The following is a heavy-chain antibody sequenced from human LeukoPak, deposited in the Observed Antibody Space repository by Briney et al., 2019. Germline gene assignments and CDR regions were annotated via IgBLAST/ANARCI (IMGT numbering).Heavy chain of an antibody. Sequence: GGSLRLSCAASGYTFSSYAMSWVRQAPGKGLEWVSAISGSGGSTYYADSVKGRFTISRDNSKNTLYLQMNSLRAEDTAVYYCAGGSSPTFGHYWGQGTLVTVSS. CDR1: GYTFSSYA. J-gene: IGHJ4*02. CDR2: ISGSGGST. D-gene: IGHD6-6*01. V-gene: IGHV3-23*01. CDR3: AGGSSPTFGHY.